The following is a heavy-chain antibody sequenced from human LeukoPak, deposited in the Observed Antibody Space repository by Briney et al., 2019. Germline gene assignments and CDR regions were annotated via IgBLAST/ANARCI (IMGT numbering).Heavy chain of an antibody. CDR1: GYTFTSYD. D-gene: IGHD3-10*01. J-gene: IGHJ4*02. CDR2: MNPNSGNT. Sequence: GASVKVSCKASGYTFTSYDINWVRQATGQGLEWMGWMNPNSGNTGYAQKFQGRVTMTRNTSISTAYMELSSLRSEDTAVYYCARGEYYGSGSYCNVDYWGQGTLVTVSS. CDR3: ARGEYYGSGSYCNVDY. V-gene: IGHV1-8*01.